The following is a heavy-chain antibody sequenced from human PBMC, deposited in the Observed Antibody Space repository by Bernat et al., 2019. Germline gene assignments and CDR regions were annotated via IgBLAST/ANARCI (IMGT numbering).Heavy chain of an antibody. J-gene: IGHJ4*02. CDR3: ARHNYDFWSGYQSFDY. Sequence: EVQLVESGGGLIQPGGSLRLSCAASGFTVSSNYMSWVRQAPGKGLAWVSVIYSGGSTYYADSVKGRFTISRDNSKNTLYLQMNSLRAEDTAVYYCARHNYDFWSGYQSFDYWGQGTLVTVSS. D-gene: IGHD3-3*01. V-gene: IGHV3-53*01. CDR2: IYSGGST. CDR1: GFTVSSNY.